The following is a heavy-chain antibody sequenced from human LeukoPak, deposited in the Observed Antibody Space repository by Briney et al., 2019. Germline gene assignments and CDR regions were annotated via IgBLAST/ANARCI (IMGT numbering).Heavy chain of an antibody. Sequence: GTSVKVSCKASGYTFTSYFIHWVRQAPGQGLKWMGIINPSSGSTSYAQKFQGRITMTRDTSTSTVYMELSSPRSDDTAVYYCARVRAPYYDIFTSSYKDYYYYGMDVWGQGTTVTVSS. J-gene: IGHJ6*02. CDR1: GYTFTSYF. CDR2: INPSSGST. D-gene: IGHD3-9*01. CDR3: ARVRAPYYDIFTSSYKDYYYYGMDV. V-gene: IGHV1-46*01.